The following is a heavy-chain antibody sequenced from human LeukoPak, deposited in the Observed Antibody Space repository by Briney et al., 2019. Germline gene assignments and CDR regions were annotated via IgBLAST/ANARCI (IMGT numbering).Heavy chain of an antibody. Sequence: GESLKISCKGSGYTFTSYWIGWVRQMPGKGLEWMGIIYPGDSDTRYSPSFQGQVTISADKSISTAYLQWSSLKASVTAMYYCARAEFEEWFDPWGQGTLVTVSS. CDR1: GYTFTSYW. CDR2: IYPGDSDT. V-gene: IGHV5-51*01. D-gene: IGHD3-10*01. J-gene: IGHJ5*02. CDR3: ARAEFEEWFDP.